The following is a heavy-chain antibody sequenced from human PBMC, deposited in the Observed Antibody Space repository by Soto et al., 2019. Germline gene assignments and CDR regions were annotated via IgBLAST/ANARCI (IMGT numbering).Heavy chain of an antibody. CDR1: GFTFSGSA. J-gene: IGHJ6*03. CDR2: IRSKANSYAT. CDR3: TSLDIGKWGGYQQLYYYMDV. V-gene: IGHV3-73*01. Sequence: GGSLRLSCAASGFTFSGSAMHWVRQASGKGLEWVGRIRSKANSYATAYAASVKGRFTISRDDSKNTAYLQMNSLKTEDTAVYYCTSLDIGKWGGYQQLYYYMDVWGKGTTVTVSS. D-gene: IGHD1-1*01.